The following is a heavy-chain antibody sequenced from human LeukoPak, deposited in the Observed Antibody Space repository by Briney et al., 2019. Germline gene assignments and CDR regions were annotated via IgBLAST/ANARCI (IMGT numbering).Heavy chain of an antibody. CDR1: GYTFTNCG. V-gene: IGHV1-18*01. D-gene: IGHD3-10*01. J-gene: IGHJ6*02. CDR3: ARDLSMVRGVMHYYYYGMDV. CDR2: ISASNGDT. Sequence: ASVKVSCKASGYTFTNCGITWVRQAPGQGLEWMGWISASNGDTHYSEKFQDRITVTTDTSTSTAYMELRSLVSDDTAVYYCARDLSMVRGVMHYYYYGMDVWGQGTTVTVSS.